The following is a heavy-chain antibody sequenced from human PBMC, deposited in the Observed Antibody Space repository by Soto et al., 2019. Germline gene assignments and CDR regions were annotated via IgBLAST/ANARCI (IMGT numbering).Heavy chain of an antibody. V-gene: IGHV4-4*02. CDR2: ISHSWIT. CDR1: GGSITSANW. CDR3: ARVLRGWFDP. Sequence: QVQLQESGPGLVKPSGTLSLTCAVSGGSITSANWWTWVRQPPGGGREWVGKISHSWITTYKASLKSRVTMSVDKTKNDVSLKLTSVTAADTAVYYCARVLRGWFDPWGQGTPVTVSS. J-gene: IGHJ5*02.